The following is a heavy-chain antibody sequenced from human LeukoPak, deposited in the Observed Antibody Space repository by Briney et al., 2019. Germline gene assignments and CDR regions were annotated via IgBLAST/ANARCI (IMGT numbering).Heavy chain of an antibody. V-gene: IGHV4-39*07. J-gene: IGHJ3*02. CDR1: GGSIRSSSYN. CDR3: ARVWELSDAFDI. D-gene: IGHD1-26*01. Sequence: SETLSLTCTVSGGSIRSSSYNWGWIRQPPGKGLEWIGSIHYTGTTFYNPSLKSRVTISVDTSKNQFSLKLSSVTAADAAVYYCARVWELSDAFDIWGQGTMVTVSS. CDR2: IHYTGTT.